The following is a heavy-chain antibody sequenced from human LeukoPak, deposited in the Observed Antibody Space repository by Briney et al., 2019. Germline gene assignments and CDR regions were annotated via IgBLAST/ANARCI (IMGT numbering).Heavy chain of an antibody. CDR1: GFTFGSYA. CDR2: ISTSGGTT. V-gene: IGHV3-23*01. J-gene: IGHJ4*02. CDR3: AVMHRYYDGSGYWVQ. Sequence: PGGSLRLSCAASGFTFGSYAMSWVRQAPGKGLEWVSGISTSGGTTSYAESVKGRFTVSRDNPRNTPYMEMNSLRDEDTAVYYCAVMHRYYDGSGYWVQWGQGTLVTVSS. D-gene: IGHD3-22*01.